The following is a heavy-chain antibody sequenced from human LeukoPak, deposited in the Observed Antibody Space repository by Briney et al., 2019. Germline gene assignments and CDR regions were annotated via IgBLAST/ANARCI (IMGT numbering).Heavy chain of an antibody. CDR1: GYSFTSYC. J-gene: IGHJ3*01. CDR3: GMSGDRVPLQDDVFDV. D-gene: IGHD1-26*01. V-gene: IGHV5-51*01. Sequence: GESLKISCKVSGYSFTSYCIGWVRQVPGKGLEWMGIIYPGDSGPTYSPSFQGQVTISVDKSINTAYLQWSSPQASDTAMYYCGMSGDRVPLQDDVFDVWGQGTMVTVST. CDR2: IYPGDSGP.